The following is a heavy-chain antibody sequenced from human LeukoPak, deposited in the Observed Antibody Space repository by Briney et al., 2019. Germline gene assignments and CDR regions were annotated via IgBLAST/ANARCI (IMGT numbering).Heavy chain of an antibody. CDR1: GFTFSSYS. J-gene: IGHJ3*02. CDR2: ISSSSSTI. V-gene: IGHV3-48*01. CDR3: ASHHKTGDDAFDI. Sequence: GGSLRLSCAASGFTFSSYSMNWVRQAPGKGLEWVSYISSSSSTIYYADSVKGRFTISRDNAKNSLYLQMNSLRAEDTAVYYCASHHKTGDDAFDIWGQGTMVTVSS. D-gene: IGHD7-27*01.